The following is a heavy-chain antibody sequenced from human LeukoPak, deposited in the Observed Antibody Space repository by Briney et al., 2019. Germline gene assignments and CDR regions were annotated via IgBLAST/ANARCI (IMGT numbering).Heavy chain of an antibody. V-gene: IGHV4-59*12. CDR1: GGSISDDY. CDR2: IYYSGST. Sequence: SETLSLTCTVSGGSISDDYWTWIRQPPGKGLDRIGSIYYSGSTNYNPSLKSRVTISVDTSKNQFSLKLSSVTAADTAVYYCARLYGSGSYYNYWGQGTLVTVSS. J-gene: IGHJ4*02. D-gene: IGHD3-10*01. CDR3: ARLYGSGSYYNY.